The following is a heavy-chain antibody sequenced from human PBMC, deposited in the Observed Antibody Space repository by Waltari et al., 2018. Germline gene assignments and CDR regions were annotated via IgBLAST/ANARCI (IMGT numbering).Heavy chain of an antibody. Sequence: QVQLQQWGAGLLKPSETLSLTCAVYGGSFSGYYWSWIRQPPGKGLGWIGEINHSESTNYNPSLESRVNISVDKYKNQFSRKLSAVTAADTAVYYCARGHTSKYYDFWSGYSNWFDPWGQGTLVTVSS. CDR2: INHSEST. D-gene: IGHD3-3*01. J-gene: IGHJ5*02. CDR1: GGSFSGYY. CDR3: ARGHTSKYYDFWSGYSNWFDP. V-gene: IGHV4-34*01.